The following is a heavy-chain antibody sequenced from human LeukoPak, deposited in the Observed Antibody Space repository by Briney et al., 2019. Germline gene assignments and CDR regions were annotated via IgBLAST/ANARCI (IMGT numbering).Heavy chain of an antibody. V-gene: IGHV3-48*01. Sequence: PGGSLRLSCAASGFTFSSYSMNWVRQAPGKGLEWVSYISSSSSTIYYADSVKGRFTISRDNAKNSLYLQMNSLRAEDTAVYYCARVRGSTYYYYMDAWGKGTTVTVSS. D-gene: IGHD3-10*01. CDR3: ARVRGSTYYYYMDA. CDR2: ISSSSSTI. CDR1: GFTFSSYS. J-gene: IGHJ6*03.